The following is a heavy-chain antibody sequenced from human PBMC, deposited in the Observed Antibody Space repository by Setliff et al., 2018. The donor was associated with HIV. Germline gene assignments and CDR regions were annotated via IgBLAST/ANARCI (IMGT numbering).Heavy chain of an antibody. D-gene: IGHD3-3*01. CDR1: GASINSGYDY. CDR3: ARTSYNFWGGPDS. J-gene: IGHJ4*02. CDR2: IYNSAST. V-gene: IGHV4-39*02. Sequence: LSLTCTVSGASINSGYDYWVWIRQPPGKGLQWIGSIYNSASTYYSPSLKRRVIMSVDTSKNRFSLRLSSVSAADTAVYYCARTSYNFWGGPDSWGQGTLVTVSA.